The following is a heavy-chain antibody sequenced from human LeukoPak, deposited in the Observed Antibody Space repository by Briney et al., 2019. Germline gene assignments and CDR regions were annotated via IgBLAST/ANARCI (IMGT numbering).Heavy chain of an antibody. CDR2: INPNSGGT. CDR3: ARGLKYSSSWSNWFDP. CDR1: VYTFTDYY. Sequence: ASVTVSFKASVYTFTDYYMHWVRQAPGQGLEGMGWINPNSGGTNYAQKFQGRVTMTRDTSISTAYMELSRLRSDDTAVYYCARGLKYSSSWSNWFDPWGQGTLVTVSS. D-gene: IGHD6-13*01. J-gene: IGHJ5*02. V-gene: IGHV1-2*02.